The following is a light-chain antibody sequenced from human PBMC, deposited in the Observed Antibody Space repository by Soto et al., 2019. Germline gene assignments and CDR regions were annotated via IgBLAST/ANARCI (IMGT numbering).Light chain of an antibody. CDR1: QTITTY. J-gene: IGKJ1*01. CDR3: QQSHSTPWT. V-gene: IGKV1-39*01. CDR2: GAS. Sequence: IQMTQSPSSLSASVGDRVTITCRASQTITTYLNWYQQKRGKAPQLLIYGASTLQSGVPSRFTGRGSGTDFTLTISSLQPEDFATYHCQQSHSTPWTFGQGTKVEIK.